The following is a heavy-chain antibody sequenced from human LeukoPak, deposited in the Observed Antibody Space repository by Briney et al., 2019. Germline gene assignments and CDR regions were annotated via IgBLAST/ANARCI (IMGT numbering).Heavy chain of an antibody. CDR2: ISGGDGGT. CDR1: GFTFSSYA. D-gene: IGHD3-3*01. J-gene: IGHJ6*02. Sequence: GGSLRLSCAASGFTFSSYAMTWVRQAPGKGLEWISGISGGDGGTNYADSVKGRFTISRDNAKNTLYLQMNSLRAEDTAVYYCARDGFLEWLPLTLGGYYGMDVWGQGTTVTVSS. CDR3: ARDGFLEWLPLTLGGYYGMDV. V-gene: IGHV3-23*01.